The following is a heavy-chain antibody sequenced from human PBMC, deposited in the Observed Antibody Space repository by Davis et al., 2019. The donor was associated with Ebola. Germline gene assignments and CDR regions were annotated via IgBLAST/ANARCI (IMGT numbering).Heavy chain of an antibody. Sequence: GESLKISCAASGFTVSSNYMSWVRQAPGNGLEWVSVIYSGDSTYYADSVKGRFTISRDNSKNTLYLQMNSLRAEDTAVYYCARGRYSGSYLDYYYGMDVWGQGTTVTVSS. CDR3: ARGRYSGSYLDYYYGMDV. V-gene: IGHV3-53*01. J-gene: IGHJ6*02. CDR1: GFTVSSNY. D-gene: IGHD1-26*01. CDR2: IYSGDST.